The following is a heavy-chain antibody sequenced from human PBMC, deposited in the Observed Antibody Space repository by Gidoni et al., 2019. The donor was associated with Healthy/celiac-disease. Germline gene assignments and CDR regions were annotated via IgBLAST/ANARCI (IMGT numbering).Heavy chain of an antibody. D-gene: IGHD6-19*01. CDR1: GYTFTGYY. Sequence: QVQLVQSGAEVKKPGASVKVSCKASGYTFTGYYMHWVRQAPGQGLEWMGWINPNSGGTNYAQKCQGWVTMTRATSISTAYMELSRLRSDDTAVYYCARGAGQWLVDYWGQGTLVTVSS. CDR3: ARGAGQWLVDY. V-gene: IGHV1-2*04. J-gene: IGHJ4*02. CDR2: INPNSGGT.